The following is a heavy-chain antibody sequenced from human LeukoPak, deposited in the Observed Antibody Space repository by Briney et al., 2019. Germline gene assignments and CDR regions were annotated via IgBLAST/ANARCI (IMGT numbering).Heavy chain of an antibody. J-gene: IGHJ4*02. Sequence: ASVKVSCKASGYTFTSYDINWLRQATGQGLEWMGWMNPNSGNTGYAQKFQGRVTMTRNTSISTACMELSSLRSEDTAVYYCARGRGYYDSSGYYFDYWGQGTLVTVSS. CDR3: ARGRGYYDSSGYYFDY. CDR2: MNPNSGNT. V-gene: IGHV1-8*01. CDR1: GYTFTSYD. D-gene: IGHD3-22*01.